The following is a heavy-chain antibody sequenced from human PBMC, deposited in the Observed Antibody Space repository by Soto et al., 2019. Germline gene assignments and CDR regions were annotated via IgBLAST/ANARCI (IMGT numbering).Heavy chain of an antibody. J-gene: IGHJ4*02. Sequence: GGSLRLSCAASGFTFSSYSMNWVRQAPGRGLEWVASISSSSSYIYYADSVKGRFTISRDNAKNSLYLQMNSLRAEDTAVYYCARDVDYYDFWSGPRSFDYCGQGTLVTVSS. CDR1: GFTFSSYS. D-gene: IGHD3-3*01. CDR3: ARDVDYYDFWSGPRSFDY. CDR2: ISSSSSYI. V-gene: IGHV3-21*01.